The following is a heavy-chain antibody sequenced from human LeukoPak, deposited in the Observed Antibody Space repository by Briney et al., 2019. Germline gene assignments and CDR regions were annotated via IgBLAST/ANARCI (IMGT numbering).Heavy chain of an antibody. Sequence: ASVKVSCKASGYTFTGYYMHWVRQAPGQGLEWMGRINPNNGGTNYAQKFQGRVTMTGDTSISTAYMELSSLRSDDTAVYYCTRESESYHGNDYWGQGTLVTVSS. CDR2: INPNNGGT. CDR1: GYTFTGYY. CDR3: TRESESYHGNDY. J-gene: IGHJ4*02. D-gene: IGHD1-26*01. V-gene: IGHV1-2*06.